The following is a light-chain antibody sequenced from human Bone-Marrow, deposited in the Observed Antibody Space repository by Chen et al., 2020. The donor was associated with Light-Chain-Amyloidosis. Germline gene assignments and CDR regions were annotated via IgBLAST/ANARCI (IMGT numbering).Light chain of an antibody. V-gene: IGLV3-9*01. CDR3: QVWDSNTGV. J-gene: IGLJ3*02. Sequence: SYELTQPLSVSVALGQTARITCGGNNIGGKNVHWYQQKPGQAPVLVIYRDSNRPSGIPERFSGSNSGNTATLTISRAQAGDEADYFCQVWDSNTGVFGGGTKLTVL. CDR2: RDS. CDR1: NIGGKN.